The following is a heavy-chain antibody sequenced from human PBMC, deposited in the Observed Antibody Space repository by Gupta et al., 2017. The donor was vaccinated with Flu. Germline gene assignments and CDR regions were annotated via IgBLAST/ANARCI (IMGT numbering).Heavy chain of an antibody. J-gene: IGHJ6*02. Sequence: QVQLVQSGAEVKKPGASVKVSCKASGYTFTSYAMHWVRQAPGQRLEWMGWINAGNGNTKYSQKFQGRVTITRDTSASTAYMELSSLRSEDTAVYYCARGPDTVTTGYYYYYGMDVWGQGTTVTVSS. D-gene: IGHD4-4*01. CDR2: INAGNGNT. CDR1: GYTFTSYA. V-gene: IGHV1-3*01. CDR3: ARGPDTVTTGYYYYYGMDV.